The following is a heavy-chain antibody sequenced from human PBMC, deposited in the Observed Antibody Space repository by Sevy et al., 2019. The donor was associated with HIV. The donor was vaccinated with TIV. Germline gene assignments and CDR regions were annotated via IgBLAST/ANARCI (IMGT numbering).Heavy chain of an antibody. CDR1: GFTFSSYE. V-gene: IGHV3-48*03. J-gene: IGHJ4*02. Sequence: GGSLRLSCAASGFTFSSYEMNWVRQAPGKGLEWVSYISNTGSSIYYSDSVKGRFTMSRDNAKNSLYLQMNSLGGEDTAVYYCAGDLPPSATTVSHFDYWGRGTLVTVSS. D-gene: IGHD4-17*01. CDR3: AGDLPPSATTVSHFDY. CDR2: ISNTGSSI.